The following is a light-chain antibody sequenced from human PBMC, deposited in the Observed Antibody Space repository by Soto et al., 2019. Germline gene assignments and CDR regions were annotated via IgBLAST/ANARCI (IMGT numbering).Light chain of an antibody. V-gene: IGKV3-15*01. J-gene: IGKJ4*01. Sequence: EIVMTQSPATLSVSPGERATLSCRASQSVSSSLAWYQQKPGQAPRLLIYGAYTKATGIPARFSGSGSGTAFTRTLSCLQSEEFAVYHCQQYNNWPLTSGGGNKVEIK. CDR2: GAY. CDR3: QQYNNWPLT. CDR1: QSVSSS.